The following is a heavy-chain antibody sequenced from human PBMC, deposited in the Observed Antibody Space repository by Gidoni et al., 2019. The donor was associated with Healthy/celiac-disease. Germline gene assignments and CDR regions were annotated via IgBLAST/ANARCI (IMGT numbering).Heavy chain of an antibody. J-gene: IGHJ3*02. Sequence: QVQLQESGTGLVKPSPTLYLTCTVSGGSISSADYYWSWIRQPPGKGLEWIGYIYYSGSNYYNPSLKSRVTISVDTSKNQFSLKRSSVTAADTAVYYCARTGYSGYERWDAFDIWGQVTMVTVSS. CDR2: IYYSGSN. CDR1: GGSISSADYY. CDR3: ARTGYSGYERWDAFDI. V-gene: IGHV4-30-4*01. D-gene: IGHD5-12*01.